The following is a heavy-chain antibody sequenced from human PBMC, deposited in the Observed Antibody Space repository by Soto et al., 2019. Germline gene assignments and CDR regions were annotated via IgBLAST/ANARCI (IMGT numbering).Heavy chain of an antibody. Sequence: ASVKVSCKASGYTFTSYAFSWVRQAPGQGLEWMGWISAYNGNTNYAQKLQGRVTMTTDTSTSTAYMELRSLRSDDTAVYYCARDENKGLIDYWGQGILVTVSS. J-gene: IGHJ4*02. CDR3: ARDENKGLIDY. V-gene: IGHV1-18*01. CDR1: GYTFTSYA. CDR2: ISAYNGNT.